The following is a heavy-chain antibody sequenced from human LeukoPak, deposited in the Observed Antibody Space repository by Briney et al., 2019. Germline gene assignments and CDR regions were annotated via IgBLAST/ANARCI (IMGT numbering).Heavy chain of an antibody. CDR1: GGSISDYS. V-gene: IGHV4-59*01. Sequence: PSETLSLTCTVSGGSISDYSWSGIRQPPGKGLEWIGNIYYSGSANHNPSLKSRVTISRDTSKNQFSLKLTSVTTADTAVYYCARAGGVKTAALDLDYWGQGTLVTVSS. J-gene: IGHJ4*02. CDR3: ARAGGVKTAALDLDY. D-gene: IGHD6-25*01. CDR2: IYYSGSA.